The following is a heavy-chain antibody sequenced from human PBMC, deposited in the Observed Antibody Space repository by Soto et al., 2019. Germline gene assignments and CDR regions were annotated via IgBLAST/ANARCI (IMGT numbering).Heavy chain of an antibody. V-gene: IGHV3-53*01. D-gene: IGHD1-1*01. Sequence: PGGSLRLSCAASGFTVSSNYMSWVRQAPGKGLEWVSVIYSVGSTYYADSVKGRFTISRDNFKNTVYLQMNSLRAEDTAVYYCAREGGYNSGDYWGQGTLVTVS. J-gene: IGHJ4*02. CDR2: IYSVGST. CDR1: GFTVSSNY. CDR3: AREGGYNSGDY.